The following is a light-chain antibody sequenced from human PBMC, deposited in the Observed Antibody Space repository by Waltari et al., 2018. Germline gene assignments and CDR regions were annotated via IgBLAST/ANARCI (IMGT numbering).Light chain of an antibody. J-gene: IGLJ3*02. CDR1: SGHSTNV. CDR3: QTGGHGTWV. Sequence: QLVLTQSPSASASLGASVTLTCTLSSGHSTNVIAWLQKRPEKGPRYLMKVNSDGCHNKGDEIPARFSGSSSGAERYLSISSLQSEDEADYYCQTGGHGTWVFGGGTKLTGL. CDR2: VNSDGCH. V-gene: IGLV4-69*01.